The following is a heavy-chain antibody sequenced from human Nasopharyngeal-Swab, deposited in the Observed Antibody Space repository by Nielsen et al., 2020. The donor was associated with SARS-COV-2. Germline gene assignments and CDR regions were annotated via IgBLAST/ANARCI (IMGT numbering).Heavy chain of an antibody. V-gene: IGHV3-21*01. CDR1: GFTFRFYT. CDR2: VSTGGDYI. D-gene: IGHD3-3*01. J-gene: IGHJ4*02. Sequence: GRFLRLPCAALGFTFRFYTLYWARQAPGKGLEWFSSVSTGGDYIHYADLVQGRFAISRDNAKDSLYLQMNSLRAEDTAIYYCARDRSGFGFDFWGQGALVTVSP. CDR3: ARDRSGFGFDF.